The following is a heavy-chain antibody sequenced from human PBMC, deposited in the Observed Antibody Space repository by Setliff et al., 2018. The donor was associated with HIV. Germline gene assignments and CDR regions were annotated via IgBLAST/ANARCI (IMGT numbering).Heavy chain of an antibody. V-gene: IGHV5-51*01. D-gene: IGHD3-22*01. J-gene: IGHJ4*02. CDR2: IYPDDSDT. Sequence: GESLKISCKGFGYYFPNPWIGWVRQMPGKGLEWMGIIYPDDSDTRYSPSFEGQVIISADKSINTAYLQWSSLQASDTAMYYCVTSVVNPKTTGFGYWGQGTLVTVSS. CDR3: VTSVVNPKTTGFGY. CDR1: GYYFPNPW.